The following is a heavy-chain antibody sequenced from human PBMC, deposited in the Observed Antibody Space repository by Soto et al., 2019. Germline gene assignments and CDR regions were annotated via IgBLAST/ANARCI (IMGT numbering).Heavy chain of an antibody. CDR2: IYWDDDK. J-gene: IGHJ4*02. CDR1: GVSLSSPAVG. D-gene: IGHD6-19*01. V-gene: IGHV2-5*02. Sequence: QITLKESGPTLVKPTQTLTLTCTFSGVSLSSPAVGVNWIRQPPGKAREWLALIYWDDDKQYSPSLRSRLTITKDTSKNQVVLTMPNVDPVDTATYYCAHGSGWLSDYWGQGTLVTVSS. CDR3: AHGSGWLSDY.